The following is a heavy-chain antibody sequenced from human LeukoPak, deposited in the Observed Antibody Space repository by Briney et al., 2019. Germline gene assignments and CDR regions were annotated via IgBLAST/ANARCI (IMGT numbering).Heavy chain of an antibody. CDR3: AILQSSGLVWSVY. D-gene: IGHD2-21*01. J-gene: IGHJ4*02. V-gene: IGHV4-39*01. CDR2: IYYSGST. CDR1: GGSISSSSYY. Sequence: ASETLSLTSTVSGGSISSSSYYWGWIRQPPGKGLEWIGSIYYSGSTYYNPSLKSRVTISVDTSKNQFSLKLSSVTAADTAVYYCAILQSSGLVWSVYWGQGTLVTVSS.